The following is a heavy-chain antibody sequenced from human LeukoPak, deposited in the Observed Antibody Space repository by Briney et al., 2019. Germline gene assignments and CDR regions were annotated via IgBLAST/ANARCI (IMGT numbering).Heavy chain of an antibody. D-gene: IGHD1-26*01. CDR2: INPNSGGT. J-gene: IGHJ5*02. Sequence: ASVKVSCKASGYTFTGYYMHWVRQAPGLGLEWMGRINPNSGGTNYAQKFQGRVTMTRDTSISTAYMELSRLRSDDTAVYYCARGREPRKPFDPWGQGTLVTVSS. V-gene: IGHV1-2*06. CDR1: GYTFTGYY. CDR3: ARGREPRKPFDP.